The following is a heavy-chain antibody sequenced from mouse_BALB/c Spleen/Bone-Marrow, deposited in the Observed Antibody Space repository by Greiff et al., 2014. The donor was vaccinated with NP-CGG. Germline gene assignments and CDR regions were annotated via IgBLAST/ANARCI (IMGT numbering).Heavy chain of an antibody. CDR2: IDPANGNT. CDR3: ATMITDWYFDV. CDR1: GFNIKDTY. D-gene: IGHD2-4*01. Sequence: VQLKESGAELVKPGASVKLSCTASGFNIKDTYMHWVKQRPEQGLEWIGRIDPANGNTKYDPKFQGKATITADTSSNTAYLQLSSLTSEDTAVYDGATMITDWYFDVWGAGTTVTVSS. J-gene: IGHJ1*01. V-gene: IGHV14-3*02.